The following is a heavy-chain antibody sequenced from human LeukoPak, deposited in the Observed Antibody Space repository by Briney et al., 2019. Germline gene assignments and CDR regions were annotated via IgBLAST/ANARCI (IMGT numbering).Heavy chain of an antibody. Sequence: SETLSLTCTVSGGSISSYYWSWIRQPPEKGLEWIGYIYYSGSTYYNPSLKSRVTISVDTSKNQFPLKLSSVTAADTAVYYCARVGSAMDVWGKGTTVTVSS. V-gene: IGHV4-30-4*08. D-gene: IGHD2-15*01. J-gene: IGHJ6*04. CDR2: IYYSGST. CDR3: ARVGSAMDV. CDR1: GGSISSYY.